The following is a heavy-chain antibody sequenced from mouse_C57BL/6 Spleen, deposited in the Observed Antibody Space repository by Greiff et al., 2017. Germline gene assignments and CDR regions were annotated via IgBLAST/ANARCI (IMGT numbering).Heavy chain of an antibody. Sequence: VQLQQPGAELVRPGTSVKLSCKASGYTFTSYWMHWVKQRPGQGLEWIGVIDPSDSYTNYNQKFKGKATLTVDTSSSTAYMQLSSLTSEDSAVYYCARCYYGSRAWFAYWGQGTLVTVSA. V-gene: IGHV1-59*01. J-gene: IGHJ3*01. CDR1: GYTFTSYW. CDR3: ARCYYGSRAWFAY. CDR2: IDPSDSYT. D-gene: IGHD1-1*01.